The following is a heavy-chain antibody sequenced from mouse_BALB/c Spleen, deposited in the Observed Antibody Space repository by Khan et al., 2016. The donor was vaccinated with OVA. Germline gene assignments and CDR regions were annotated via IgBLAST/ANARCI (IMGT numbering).Heavy chain of an antibody. V-gene: IGHV2-2*02. CDR3: ARNYDYDEGLTY. D-gene: IGHD2-4*01. J-gene: IGHJ3*01. CDR2: IWSGGST. CDR1: GFSLTNYG. Sequence: QVQLQQSGPGLVQPSQSLSITCTASGFSLTNYGVHWVRQAPGKGLEWLGLIWSGGSTDYNAAFISRLSISKDNSKSQVFFKMNSLQANDTAIYYCARNYDYDEGLTYWGQGTLVTVSA.